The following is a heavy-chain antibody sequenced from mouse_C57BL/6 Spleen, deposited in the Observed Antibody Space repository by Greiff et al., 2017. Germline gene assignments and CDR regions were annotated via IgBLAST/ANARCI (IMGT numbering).Heavy chain of an antibody. CDR1: GFTFSSYA. D-gene: IGHD1-1*01. J-gene: IGHJ4*01. CDR3: TRGDGSGAMDY. V-gene: IGHV5-9-1*02. CDR2: ISSGGEYI. Sequence: EVTLVESGAGLVKPGGSLKLSCAASGFTFSSYAMSWGRQTPEKRLEWVAYISSGGEYIYYADTVKGRFTIYRDNARNTLYLQMSSLKSADTAMYYCTRGDGSGAMDYWGQGTSVTVSS.